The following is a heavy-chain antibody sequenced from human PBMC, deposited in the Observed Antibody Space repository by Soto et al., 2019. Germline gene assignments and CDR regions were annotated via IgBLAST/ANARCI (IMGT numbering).Heavy chain of an antibody. Sequence: QVQLQESGPGLVKPSQTLSLTCTVSGGSISSGDYYWGWIGQPPGKGLEWIGYIFYSGSTYYNPSLKSRVTISVDTSKNQFSLKLSSVTAADTAVYYCAREDCSGGSCYSGYWGQGTLVTVSS. CDR2: IFYSGST. CDR1: GGSISSGDYY. V-gene: IGHV4-30-4*01. CDR3: AREDCSGGSCYSGY. D-gene: IGHD2-15*01. J-gene: IGHJ4*02.